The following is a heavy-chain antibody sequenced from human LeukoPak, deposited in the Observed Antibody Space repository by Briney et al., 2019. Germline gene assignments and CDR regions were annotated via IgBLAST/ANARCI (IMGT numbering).Heavy chain of an antibody. Sequence: PGGSLRLSCAASGFTFSSYGMHWVRQAPGKGLEWVAFIRYDGSNKYYADSVKGRFTISRDNSKNTLYLQMNSLRAEDTAVYYCARDRYYDILTGFDPWGQGTLVTVSS. CDR1: GFTFSSYG. CDR2: IRYDGSNK. CDR3: ARDRYYDILTGFDP. D-gene: IGHD3-9*01. V-gene: IGHV3-30*02. J-gene: IGHJ5*02.